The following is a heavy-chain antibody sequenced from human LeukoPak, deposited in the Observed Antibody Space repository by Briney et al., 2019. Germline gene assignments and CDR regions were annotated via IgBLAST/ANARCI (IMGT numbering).Heavy chain of an antibody. J-gene: IGHJ6*03. CDR2: FYTSGST. CDR1: GDSISSYY. V-gene: IGHV4-4*07. Sequence: PSETLSLTCIVSGDSISSYYWSWIRQPAGKGLEWIWRFYTSGSTNYNPSLKSRVTMSVDTSQNQFSLKLSSVTAADTAVYYCAREALIEGYYYYMDVWGKGTTVTVSS. D-gene: IGHD3-22*01. CDR3: AREALIEGYYYYMDV.